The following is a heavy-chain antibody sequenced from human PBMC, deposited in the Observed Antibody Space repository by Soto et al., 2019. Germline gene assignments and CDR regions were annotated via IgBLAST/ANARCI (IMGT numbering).Heavy chain of an antibody. CDR1: GYTFTSYY. CDR3: ARPPYPGCINAVCYPLDY. CDR2: SNPSGGST. Sequence: QVQLVQSGAEVKKPGASVKISCKASGYTFTSYYMHWVRQAPGQGLEWMGISNPSGGSTNYAQKRQGRVAMTRDTSTSTVYMELNSLRSEDTAVYYCARPPYPGCINAVCYPLDYWGQGTLVTVSS. D-gene: IGHD2-8*01. J-gene: IGHJ4*02. V-gene: IGHV1-46*01.